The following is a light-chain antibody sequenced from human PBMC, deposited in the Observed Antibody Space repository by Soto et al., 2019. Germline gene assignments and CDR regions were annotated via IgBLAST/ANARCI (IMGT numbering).Light chain of an antibody. J-gene: IGLJ2*01. V-gene: IGLV2-14*01. CDR3: SSYTSSSNQVV. Sequence: QSALTQPASVSGSPGQSITIYCTGTTSDVGGYNYVSWYQQQPGKAPKLMIYDVSNRPSGVSDRFSGSKSGNTASQTISVLQAEDEADYYCSSYTSSSNQVVFGGGTKLTVL. CDR1: TSDVGGYNY. CDR2: DVS.